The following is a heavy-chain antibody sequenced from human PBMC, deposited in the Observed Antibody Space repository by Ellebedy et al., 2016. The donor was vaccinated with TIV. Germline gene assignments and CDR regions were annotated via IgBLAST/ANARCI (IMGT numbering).Heavy chain of an antibody. J-gene: IGHJ4*02. CDR3: ARGDSTSSRVYY. CDR1: GGSISSSSYY. Sequence: SETLSLTCTVSGGSISSSSYYWGWIRQPPGKGLEWIGYIYYTGSTYYNPSLKSRVTISVDTSKNQFSLKLSSVTAADTAVYYCARGDSTSSRVYYWGQGTLVTVSS. V-gene: IGHV4-30-4*08. D-gene: IGHD6-6*01. CDR2: IYYTGST.